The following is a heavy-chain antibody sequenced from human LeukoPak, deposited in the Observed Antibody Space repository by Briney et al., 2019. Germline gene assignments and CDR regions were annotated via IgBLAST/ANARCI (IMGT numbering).Heavy chain of an antibody. J-gene: IGHJ4*02. Sequence: GGSLRLSCAASGFTFNSYSMNWVRQAPGKGLEWVSYTSGSTSTIYYADSVKGRFTISRDNAKNSLYLQMSSLRDEDTAVYYCARGISYFDYWGQGTLVTVSS. CDR3: ARGISYFDY. CDR2: TSGSTSTI. CDR1: GFTFNSYS. V-gene: IGHV3-48*02. D-gene: IGHD3-22*01.